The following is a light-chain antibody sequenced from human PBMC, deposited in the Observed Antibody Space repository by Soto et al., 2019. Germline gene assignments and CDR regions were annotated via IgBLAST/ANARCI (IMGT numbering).Light chain of an antibody. CDR2: EVN. Sequence: QSVLTQPASVSGSPGQSITISCTGTSGDVGVYNFVSWYQQHPGKAPKLIIYEVNNRPSGVSSRFSGSKSANTASLTISGLQTEDEADYYCSSYSTTTTPHVLFGGGTKVTVL. J-gene: IGLJ2*01. V-gene: IGLV2-14*01. CDR3: SSYSTTTTPHVL. CDR1: SGDVGVYNF.